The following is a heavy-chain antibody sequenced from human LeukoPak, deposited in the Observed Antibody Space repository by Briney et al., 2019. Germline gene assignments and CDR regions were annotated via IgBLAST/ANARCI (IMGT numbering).Heavy chain of an antibody. CDR3: ASYGSGSYYNIDY. Sequence: SPSETLSLTCTVSGGSISSSRYYWGWIRQPPGKGLEWIGSIYYSGSTYYNPSLKSRVTISVDTSKNQFSLKLSSVTAADTAVYYCASYGSGSYYNIDYWGQGTLVTVSS. CDR2: IYYSGST. CDR1: GGSISSSRYY. V-gene: IGHV4-39*01. D-gene: IGHD3-10*01. J-gene: IGHJ4*02.